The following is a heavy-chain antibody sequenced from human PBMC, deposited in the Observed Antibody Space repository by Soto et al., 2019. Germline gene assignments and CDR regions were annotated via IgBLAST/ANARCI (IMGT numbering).Heavy chain of an antibody. CDR1: GFTFSTFS. CDR3: ARDLGWAFDS. D-gene: IGHD6-19*01. J-gene: IGHJ4*02. Sequence: EVQLVEPGGGSVQPGGSLRLSCAASGFTFSTFSMNWVTQAPGRGLEWISYISGGGRPISYADSVKGRFTISRDNAKNSLYLQMDSLTAEDTAVYYCARDLGWAFDSWGQGTLVTVSS. CDR2: ISGGGRPI. V-gene: IGHV3-48*01.